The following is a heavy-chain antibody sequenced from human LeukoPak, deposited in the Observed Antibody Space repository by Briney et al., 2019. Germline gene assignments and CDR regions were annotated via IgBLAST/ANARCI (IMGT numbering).Heavy chain of an antibody. CDR1: GFTFASFA. V-gene: IGHV3-23*01. CDR2: IGGSADYT. CDR3: AKAPTTVTNDY. Sequence: GGSLRLSCAASGFTFASFAMAWVRQAPGKGLEWVSAIGGSADYTFYADSVRGRFSFFRDNSKNTLYLQMNSLRAEDTAVYYCAKAPTTVTNDYWGQGTLVTVSS. D-gene: IGHD4-17*01. J-gene: IGHJ4*02.